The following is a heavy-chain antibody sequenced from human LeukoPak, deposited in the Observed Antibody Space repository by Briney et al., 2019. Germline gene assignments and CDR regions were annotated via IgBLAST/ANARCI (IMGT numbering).Heavy chain of an antibody. CDR2: IKSDGIGT. D-gene: IGHD5-12*01. CDR3: ARGYSGYFYY. J-gene: IGHJ4*02. V-gene: IGHV3-74*01. Sequence: GGSLRLSCLASGLTFSNAWMDWVRQVPGKGLVWVSRIKSDGIGTNYADSVKGRFTISRDNAENTLYLQMNSLRAEDTAVYYCARGYSGYFYYWGQGTLVTVSS. CDR1: GLTFSNAW.